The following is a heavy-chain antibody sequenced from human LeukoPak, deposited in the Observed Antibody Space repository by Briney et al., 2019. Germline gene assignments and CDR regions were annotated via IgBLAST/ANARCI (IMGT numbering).Heavy chain of an antibody. Sequence: PSETLSLTCTVSGGSISSYYWSWIRQPPGKGLEWIGYIYYSGSTNYNPSLKSRVTISVDTSKNQFSLKLSSVTAADTAVYYCARVCYYGSAYYYMDVWGKGTTVTVSS. V-gene: IGHV4-59*01. CDR1: GGSISSYY. D-gene: IGHD3-10*01. CDR3: ARVCYYGSAYYYMDV. J-gene: IGHJ6*03. CDR2: IYYSGST.